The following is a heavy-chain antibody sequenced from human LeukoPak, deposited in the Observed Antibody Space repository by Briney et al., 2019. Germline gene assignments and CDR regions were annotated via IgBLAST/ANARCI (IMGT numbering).Heavy chain of an antibody. D-gene: IGHD6-19*01. J-gene: IGHJ4*02. Sequence: GGSLRLSCAASGFSFTSYAMNWVRQAPGKGLEWVSAISGSGRSTYSADSVRGRFTISRDNAKNTLYLQMNSLRAEDTAVYYCARDPREVGDSSGWDYWGQGTLVTVSS. CDR2: ISGSGRST. CDR3: ARDPREVGDSSGWDY. CDR1: GFSFTSYA. V-gene: IGHV3-23*01.